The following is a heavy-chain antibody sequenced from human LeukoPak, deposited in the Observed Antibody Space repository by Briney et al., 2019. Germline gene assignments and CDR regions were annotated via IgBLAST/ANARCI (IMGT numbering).Heavy chain of an antibody. V-gene: IGHV4-59*01. J-gene: IGHJ4*02. Sequence: PSETLSLTCTVSGGSISSYYWSWIRQPPGKGLEWIGYIYYSGSTNYNPSLKSRVTISVDTSKNQFSLKLSSVTAADTAVYYCARQADDLELPDYRGQGTLVTVSS. D-gene: IGHD1-7*01. CDR1: GGSISSYY. CDR2: IYYSGST. CDR3: ARQADDLELPDY.